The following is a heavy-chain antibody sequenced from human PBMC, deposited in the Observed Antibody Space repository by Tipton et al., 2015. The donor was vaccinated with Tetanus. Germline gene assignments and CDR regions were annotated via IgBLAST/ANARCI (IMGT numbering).Heavy chain of an antibody. V-gene: IGHV3-30-3*01. CDR1: GFTFSSYA. CDR3: ARCGPGLGELLQPWGDWYFDL. Sequence: LSLTCAASGFTFSSYAMHWVRQAPGKGLEWVAVISYDGSTKYYADSVKGRFTISRDNSKNTLYLQMNSLRAEDTAVYYCARCGPGLGELLQPWGDWYFDLWGRGTLVTVSS. J-gene: IGHJ2*01. D-gene: IGHD3-10*01. CDR2: ISYDGSTK.